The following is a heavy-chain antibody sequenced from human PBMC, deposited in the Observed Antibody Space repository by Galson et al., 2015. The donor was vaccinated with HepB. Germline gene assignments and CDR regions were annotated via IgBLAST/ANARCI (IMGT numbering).Heavy chain of an antibody. CDR2: ISSSSSYI. CDR3: AGELGYDGFDI. J-gene: IGHJ3*02. V-gene: IGHV3-21*01. Sequence: SLRLSCAASGFTFSSYSRNWVRQAPGKGLEWVSSISSSSSYIYYADSVKGRFTISRDNAKNSLYLQMSSLRAEDTAVYYCAGELGYDGFDIWGQGTLVTVSS. CDR1: GFTFSSYS. D-gene: IGHD5-12*01.